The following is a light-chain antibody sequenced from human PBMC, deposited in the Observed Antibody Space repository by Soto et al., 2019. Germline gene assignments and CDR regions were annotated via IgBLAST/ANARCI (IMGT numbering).Light chain of an antibody. Sequence: EIVLTQSPGTLSLSPGERATLSCRASQIFSSNYLAWYQQKPGQAPRLLIYDASTRATNIPERFSGSVSGTDFTLTISRLEPEDVALYSCQQYGDSPATFGQATKLEIK. J-gene: IGKJ2*01. CDR3: QQYGDSPAT. V-gene: IGKV3-20*01. CDR2: DAS. CDR1: QIFSSNY.